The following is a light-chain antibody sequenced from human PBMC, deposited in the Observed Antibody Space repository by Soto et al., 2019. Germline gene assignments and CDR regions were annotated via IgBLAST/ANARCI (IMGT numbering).Light chain of an antibody. CDR2: DSS. CDR3: QQRSSWPLIT. CDR1: QSIDWK. V-gene: IGKV3-11*01. J-gene: IGKJ5*01. Sequence: DIAVTPSRGTLSVSPGERAALSGRASQSIDWKAAWNQQKPGQAPRLVIYDSSIRATGIPARFSGSGSGTDFTLTISRLEPEDFAVYYWQQRSSWPLITFGQGTRLEIK.